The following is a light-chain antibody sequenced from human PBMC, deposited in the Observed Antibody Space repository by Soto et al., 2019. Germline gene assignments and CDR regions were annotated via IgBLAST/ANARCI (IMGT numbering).Light chain of an antibody. CDR3: GPYTSSCTLYV. CDR2: DVS. Sequence: QSALTQPASVSGSPGQSITISCTGTSSDVGGSNYVSWYQQHPGKAPKLMIYDVSNRPSGVSNRFSGSKSGNTASLTISRLQAEDEADYYCGPYTSSCTLYVFGTGTKVTVL. J-gene: IGLJ1*01. CDR1: SSDVGGSNY. V-gene: IGLV2-14*01.